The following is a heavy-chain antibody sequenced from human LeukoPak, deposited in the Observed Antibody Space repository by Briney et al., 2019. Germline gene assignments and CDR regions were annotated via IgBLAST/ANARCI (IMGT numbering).Heavy chain of an antibody. J-gene: IGHJ6*02. CDR1: GGSISSYY. V-gene: IGHV4-4*07. CDR2: IHTSGST. D-gene: IGHD4-17*01. CDR3: ARGARGDYLYYYYGMDV. Sequence: SETLSLTCTVSGGSISSYYWSWIRQPAGKGLEWIGRIHTSGSTNYNPSLKSRVTISVDTSKNQFSLKLSSVTAADTAVYYCARGARGDYLYYYYGMDVWGQGTTVTVSS.